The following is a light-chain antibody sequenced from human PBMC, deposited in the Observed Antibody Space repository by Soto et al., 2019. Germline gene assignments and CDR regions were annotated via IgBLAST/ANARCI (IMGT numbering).Light chain of an antibody. CDR2: DVS. CDR3: SSYTNSSPFV. CDR1: SSDVGGYNY. J-gene: IGLJ1*01. V-gene: IGLV2-14*01. Sequence: LPQPASVSGSPGQSITISCTGTSSDVGGYNYVSWYQQHPGKAPKLMIYDVSNWPSGVSNRFSGSKSGNTASLTISGLQAEDEADYYCSSYTNSSPFVFGTGTKVTVL.